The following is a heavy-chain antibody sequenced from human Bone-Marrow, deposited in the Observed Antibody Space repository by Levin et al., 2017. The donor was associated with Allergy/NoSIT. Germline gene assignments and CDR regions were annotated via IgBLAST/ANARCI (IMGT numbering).Heavy chain of an antibody. Sequence: GESLKISCAASGFTFSDYYMSWIRQAPGKGLEWVSYISSSGSTIYYADSVKGRFTISRDNAKNSLYLQMNSLRAEDTAVYYCARGRGRTGFFFPWFDPWGQGTLVTVSS. J-gene: IGHJ5*02. CDR2: ISSSGSTI. CDR1: GFTFSDYY. D-gene: IGHD1-14*01. CDR3: ARGRGRTGFFFPWFDP. V-gene: IGHV3-11*01.